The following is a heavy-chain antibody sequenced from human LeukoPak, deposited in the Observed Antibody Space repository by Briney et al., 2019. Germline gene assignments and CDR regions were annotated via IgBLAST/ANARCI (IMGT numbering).Heavy chain of an antibody. V-gene: IGHV7-4-1*02. J-gene: IGHJ6*03. Sequence: GASVKVSCKASGYTFTSYAMNWVRQAPGQGLEWMGWINTNTGNPTYAQGFTGRFVFSLDTSVSTAYLQISSLKAEDTAVYYCARTYYDFWNYYYYYYMDVWGKGTTVTVSS. D-gene: IGHD3-3*01. CDR3: ARTYYDFWNYYYYYYMDV. CDR1: GYTFTSYA. CDR2: INTNTGNP.